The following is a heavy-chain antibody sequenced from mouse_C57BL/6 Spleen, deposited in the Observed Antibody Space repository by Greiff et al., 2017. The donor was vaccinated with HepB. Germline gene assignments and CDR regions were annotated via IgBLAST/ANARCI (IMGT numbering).Heavy chain of an antibody. D-gene: IGHD6-5*01. Sequence: EVQGVESGEGLVKPGGSLKLSCAASGFTFSSYAMSWVRQTPEKRLEWVAYISSGGDYIYYADTVKGRFTISRDNARNTLYLQMSSLKSEDTAMYYCTRGGRPMSRRGFAYWGQGTLVTVSA. CDR3: TRGGRPMSRRGFAY. J-gene: IGHJ3*01. CDR1: GFTFSSYA. V-gene: IGHV5-9-1*02. CDR2: ISSGGDYI.